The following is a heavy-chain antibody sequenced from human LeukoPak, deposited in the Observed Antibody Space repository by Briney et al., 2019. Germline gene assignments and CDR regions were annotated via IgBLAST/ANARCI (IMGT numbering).Heavy chain of an antibody. J-gene: IGHJ4*02. CDR2: INAGNGNT. CDR1: GYTFTTYA. V-gene: IGHV1-3*01. D-gene: IGHD3-22*01. CDR3: ARDLGVVVIPTGEYYFDY. Sequence: ASVKVSCKASGYTFTTYAMHWVRQAPGQRLEWMGWINAGNGNTKYSQKFQGRVTFTRDTSASTAYVELSSLRPEDTAVYYCARDLGVVVIPTGEYYFDYWGQGTLVTVSS.